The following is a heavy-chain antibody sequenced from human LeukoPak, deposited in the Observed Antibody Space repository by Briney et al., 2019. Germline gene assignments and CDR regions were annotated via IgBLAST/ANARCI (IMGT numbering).Heavy chain of an antibody. Sequence: GGSLRLSCAASGFTFSSYAMSWVRQAPGKGLEWVSDITGSAGNTYYAGSVKGRFTISRDNSKNTLYLQMNSLRAEDTAVYYCAGQYQLVTNGFAIWGQGTVVTVSS. CDR1: GFTFSSYA. CDR3: AGQYQLVTNGFAI. J-gene: IGHJ3*02. D-gene: IGHD2-2*01. V-gene: IGHV3-23*01. CDR2: ITGSAGNT.